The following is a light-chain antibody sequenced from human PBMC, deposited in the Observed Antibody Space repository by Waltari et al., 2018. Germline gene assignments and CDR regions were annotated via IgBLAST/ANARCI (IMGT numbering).Light chain of an antibody. Sequence: DIVMNQSPDSLAVSLGERATKSCKSRQSVLYSSTNENYLAWYQQEPGQPPKLLISWASVREFGVPDRFTGSGSGTDFTLTISSLQAEDVAVYYCQQYYDTLWTFGQGTKVEIK. V-gene: IGKV4-1*01. CDR2: WAS. J-gene: IGKJ1*01. CDR3: QQYYDTLWT. CDR1: QSVLYSSTNENY.